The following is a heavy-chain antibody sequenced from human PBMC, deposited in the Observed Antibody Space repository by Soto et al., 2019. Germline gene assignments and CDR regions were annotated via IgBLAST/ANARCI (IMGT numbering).Heavy chain of an antibody. Sequence: GGSLRLSCAASGFTFSPYYISWIRQAPGKGLEWVSYISSSGSTIYYADSVKGRFTISRDNAKNSLYLQMNSLRAEDTAVYYCAREARPYDFWSGYLPTSYYMDVCGEGTTVTVSS. CDR2: ISSSGSTI. D-gene: IGHD3-3*01. CDR3: AREARPYDFWSGYLPTSYYMDV. V-gene: IGHV3-11*01. J-gene: IGHJ6*03. CDR1: GFTFSPYY.